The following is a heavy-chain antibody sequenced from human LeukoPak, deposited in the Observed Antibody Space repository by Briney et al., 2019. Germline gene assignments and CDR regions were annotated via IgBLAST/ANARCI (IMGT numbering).Heavy chain of an antibody. CDR1: GFTFSRYS. Sequence: GGSLRLSCAASGFTFSRYSVNWVRQAPGKGLEWISYINSSSGSSNIYYADYVQARLTVSRDYAKNSFYLQMNSLRAEDTAVYFCARESAGDYYYYMGVWGKGATVTVSS. CDR2: INSSSGSSNI. V-gene: IGHV3-48*04. J-gene: IGHJ6*03. CDR3: ARESAGDYYYYMGV.